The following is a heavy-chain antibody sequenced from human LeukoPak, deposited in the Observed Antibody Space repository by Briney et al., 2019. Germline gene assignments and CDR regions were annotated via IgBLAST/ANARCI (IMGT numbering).Heavy chain of an antibody. Sequence: GESLQISCKGSGYNFTSYWIGWVRQLPGKGLEWMGIIYPGDSDTRYSPSFQGQVTISADKSISTAYLQWSSLKASDTAMYYCARRVVGATFDYWGQGTLVTVSS. CDR1: GYNFTSYW. D-gene: IGHD1-26*01. CDR3: ARRVVGATFDY. J-gene: IGHJ4*02. CDR2: IYPGDSDT. V-gene: IGHV5-51*01.